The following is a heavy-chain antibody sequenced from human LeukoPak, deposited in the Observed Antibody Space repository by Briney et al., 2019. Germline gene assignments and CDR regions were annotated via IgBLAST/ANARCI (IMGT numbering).Heavy chain of an antibody. J-gene: IGHJ2*01. Sequence: GGSLRLSCAASGFTFSSYAMHWVRQAPGKGLEWVAVISYDGSNKYYADSVKGRFTISRDNSKNTLYLQMNSLRAEDTAVYYCARDPDSGYDYYWYFDLWGRGTLVTVSS. CDR2: ISYDGSNK. D-gene: IGHD5-12*01. V-gene: IGHV3-30-3*01. CDR3: ARDPDSGYDYYWYFDL. CDR1: GFTFSSYA.